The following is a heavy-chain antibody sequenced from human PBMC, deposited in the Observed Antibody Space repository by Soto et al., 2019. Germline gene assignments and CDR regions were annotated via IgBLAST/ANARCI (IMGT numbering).Heavy chain of an antibody. D-gene: IGHD3-22*01. CDR1: GFTFRNYG. J-gene: IGHJ4*02. Sequence: QVQLVESGGGVVQPGRSLRLSCAASGFTFRNYGMHWVRQAPGKGLAWVAVIWYDGSNKYYADSVKGRFTISRDNSKNTLNLEKKSLRAEDTAVYYCARWNYERSGYCDYWGQGTLVSVS. CDR3: ARWNYERSGYCDY. V-gene: IGHV3-33*01. CDR2: IWYDGSNK.